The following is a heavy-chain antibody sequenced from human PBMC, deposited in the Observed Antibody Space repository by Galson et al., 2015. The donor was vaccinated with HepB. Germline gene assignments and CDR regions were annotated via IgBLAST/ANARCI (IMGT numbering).Heavy chain of an antibody. V-gene: IGHV4-34*01. CDR1: GGSFSGYY. D-gene: IGHD2-2*01. CDR3: APYCSSTSCAGRGFDP. Sequence: ETLSLTCAVYGGSFSGYYWSWIRQPPGKGLEWIGEINHSGSTNYNPSLKSRVTISADTSKNQFSLKLSSVTAADTAVYYCAPYCSSTSCAGRGFDPWGQGTLVTVSS. CDR2: INHSGST. J-gene: IGHJ5*02.